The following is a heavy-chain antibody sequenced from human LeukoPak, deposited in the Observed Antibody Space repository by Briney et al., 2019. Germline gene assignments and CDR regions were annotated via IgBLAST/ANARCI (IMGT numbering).Heavy chain of an antibody. D-gene: IGHD7-27*01. CDR1: GYTFTDYY. CDR3: SRVATGEPPYFDY. J-gene: IGHJ4*02. CDR2: IRPSGAST. Sequence: ASVKVSCEASGYTFTDYYMHWVRQAPGQGLEWMGRIRPSGASTSYAQEFQGRVTMTRDTSTSTVYMELSSVTSEDTAVYYCSRVATGEPPYFDYWGQGTLVTVSS. V-gene: IGHV1-46*03.